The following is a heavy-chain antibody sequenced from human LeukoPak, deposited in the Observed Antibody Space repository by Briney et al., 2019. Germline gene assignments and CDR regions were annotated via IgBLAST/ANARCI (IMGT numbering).Heavy chain of an antibody. CDR2: INWNGGST. D-gene: IGHD1-1*01. J-gene: IGHJ5*02. V-gene: IGHV3-20*01. CDR3: AILTGTPNWFDP. Sequence: PGGSLRLSCAASGFTFDDYGMSWVRQAPGKGLEWVSGINWNGGSTGYADSVKGRFTISRDNAKNSLYLQMNSLRAEDTALYHCAILTGTPNWFDPWGQGTLVTVSS. CDR1: GFTFDDYG.